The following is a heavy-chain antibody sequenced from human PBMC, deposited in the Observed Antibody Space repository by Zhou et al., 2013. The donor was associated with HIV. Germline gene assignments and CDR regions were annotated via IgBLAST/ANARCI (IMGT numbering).Heavy chain of an antibody. J-gene: IGHJ3*02. V-gene: IGHV1-46*03. D-gene: IGHD6-25*01. CDR3: NRGMQRWVNDAFDI. CDR2: VNPGIGST. Sequence: QVQLVQSGAEVKKPGASVNISCKASGYAFTTYYIHWVRQVPGQGLEWMGLVNPGIGSTYYAEKFQGRVTMTRDTSTTTVNMQLGTLTSEDTAVYYCNRGMQRWVNDAFDIWGQGTMVTVSS. CDR1: GYAFTTYY.